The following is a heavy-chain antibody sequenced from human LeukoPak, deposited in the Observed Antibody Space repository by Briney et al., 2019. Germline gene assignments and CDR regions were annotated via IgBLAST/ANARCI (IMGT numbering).Heavy chain of an antibody. CDR2: ISAYNGNT. CDR1: GYTFTGYY. Sequence: ASVKVSCKASGYTFTGYYMHWVRQAPGQGLEWMGWISAYNGNTNYAQKLQGRVTMTTDTSTSTAYMELRSLRSDDTAVYYCARDPSWESSGYSAEYFQHWGQGTLVTVSS. D-gene: IGHD6-19*01. CDR3: ARDPSWESSGYSAEYFQH. J-gene: IGHJ1*01. V-gene: IGHV1-18*04.